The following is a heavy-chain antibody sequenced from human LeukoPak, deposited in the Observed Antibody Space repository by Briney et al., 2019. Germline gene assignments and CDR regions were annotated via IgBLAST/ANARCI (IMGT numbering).Heavy chain of an antibody. CDR2: ISYDGSNK. CDR3: AKDLSSSSDY. CDR1: GFTFSSYG. D-gene: IGHD6-13*01. J-gene: IGHJ4*02. Sequence: GGSLRLSCAASGFTFSSYGMSWVRQAPGKGLEWVAVISYDGSNKYYADSVKGRFTISRDNSKNTLYLQMNSLRAEDTAVYYCAKDLSSSSDYWGQGTLVTVSS. V-gene: IGHV3-30*18.